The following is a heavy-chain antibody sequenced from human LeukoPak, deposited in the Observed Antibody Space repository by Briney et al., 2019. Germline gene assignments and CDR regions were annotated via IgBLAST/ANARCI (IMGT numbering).Heavy chain of an antibody. CDR2: IYYSGST. D-gene: IGHD3-22*01. J-gene: IGHJ3*02. Sequence: SETLSLTCTVSGGSISSSSYYWGWIRQPPGKGLEWIGSIYYSGSTYYNPSLKSRVTISVDTSKNQFSLKLSSVTAADAAVYYCARLYYYDSSGYVSVAFDIWGQGTMVTVSS. CDR1: GGSISSSSYY. CDR3: ARLYYYDSSGYVSVAFDI. V-gene: IGHV4-39*07.